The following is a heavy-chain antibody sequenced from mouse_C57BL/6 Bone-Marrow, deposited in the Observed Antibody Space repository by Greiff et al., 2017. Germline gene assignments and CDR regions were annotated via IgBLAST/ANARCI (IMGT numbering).Heavy chain of an antibody. CDR3: AREWLAYAMDY. D-gene: IGHD2-2*01. Sequence: QVLLQQSGAELVRPGTSVKVSCKASGYAFTNYLIEWVKQRPGQGLEWIGVINPGSGGTNYNEKFKGKATLTADKSSSTAYMQLSSLTSEDSAVYFCAREWLAYAMDYWGQGTSVTVSS. J-gene: IGHJ4*01. CDR1: GYAFTNYL. CDR2: INPGSGGT. V-gene: IGHV1-54*01.